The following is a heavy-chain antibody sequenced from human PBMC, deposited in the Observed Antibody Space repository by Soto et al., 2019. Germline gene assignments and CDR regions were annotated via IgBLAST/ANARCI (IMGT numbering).Heavy chain of an antibody. Sequence: EVQLVESGGGLVQPGRSLRLSCAASGFTFDDYAMHWVRQVPGKGLEWVSGINWNSGSIGYGDSVKGRFAISRDNAKNSLHLQMNSLSAEDTAFYYCVKDESINWYNGHFLHWGLGTLVTVSS. CDR3: VKDESINWYNGHFLH. CDR1: GFTFDDYA. V-gene: IGHV3-9*01. D-gene: IGHD6-13*01. J-gene: IGHJ1*01. CDR2: INWNSGSI.